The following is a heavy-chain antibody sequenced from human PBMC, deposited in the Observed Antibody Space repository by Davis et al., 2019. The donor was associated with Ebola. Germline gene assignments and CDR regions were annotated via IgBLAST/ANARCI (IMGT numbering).Heavy chain of an antibody. J-gene: IGHJ4*01. V-gene: IGHV1-2*02. Sequence: ASVKVSCKASGFTFIDYYLHWVRQAPGQGPGWMGWISLNSGSTKYSHKFQGRVTMTRDTSINTAHMELSGLRSGDTAFYYCARDDKIMHFDYWGEEPWSPSPQ. CDR1: GFTFIDYY. CDR2: ISLNSGST. D-gene: IGHD3-16*01. CDR3: ARDDKIMHFDY.